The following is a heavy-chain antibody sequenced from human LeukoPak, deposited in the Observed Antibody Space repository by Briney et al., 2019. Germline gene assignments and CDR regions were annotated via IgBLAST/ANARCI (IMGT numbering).Heavy chain of an antibody. CDR1: GYTFTSYY. CDR2: INPSSGAT. J-gene: IGHJ6*02. Sequence: ASVKVSCKPSGYTFTSYYIHWVRQAPGQGLEWMGIINPSSGATNYAQKFQGRVTMTRDTSTSTVYMELSSQRSEDTAVYYCARATNFYYYYGMDVWSQGTTVTVSS. CDR3: ARATNFYYYYGMDV. D-gene: IGHD1-26*01. V-gene: IGHV1-46*01.